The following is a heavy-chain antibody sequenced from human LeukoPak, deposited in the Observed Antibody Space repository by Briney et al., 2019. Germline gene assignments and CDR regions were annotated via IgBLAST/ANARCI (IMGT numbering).Heavy chain of an antibody. J-gene: IGHJ4*02. V-gene: IGHV4-39*01. CDR2: IYYSGST. D-gene: IGHD2-8*01. CDR1: GGSIRSSTYY. Sequence: SETLSLTCTVSGGSIRSSTYYWGWIRQPPGKGLEWIGSIYYSGSTYYNPSLKGRVTISIDTSKNQLSLKLSFATAADTAVYYCARLYSGTRPPDFWGQGILVTVTS. CDR3: ARLYSGTRPPDF.